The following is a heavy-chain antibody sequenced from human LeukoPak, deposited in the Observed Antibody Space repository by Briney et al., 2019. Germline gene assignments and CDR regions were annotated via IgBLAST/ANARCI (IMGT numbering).Heavy chain of an antibody. Sequence: GGSLRLSCTASGFTFADYVMSWFRQAPGKGLEWVGFIRSKASGGPIEYAASVKGRFTISRDDSKSIAYLQMNSLKIEDTAVYYCSRDRVDRSTPYYFYSGMDVWGQGTTVTVSS. CDR1: GFTFADYV. J-gene: IGHJ6*02. CDR2: IRSKASGGPI. D-gene: IGHD3-22*01. CDR3: SRDRVDRSTPYYFYSGMDV. V-gene: IGHV3-49*03.